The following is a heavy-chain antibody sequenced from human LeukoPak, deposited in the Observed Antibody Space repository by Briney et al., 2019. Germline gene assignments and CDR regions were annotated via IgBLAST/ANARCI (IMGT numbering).Heavy chain of an antibody. CDR3: AKGSISSGALYYYDY. D-gene: IGHD6-19*01. Sequence: GGSLRLSCAASGFTFGSGMGWVRQAPGKGLEWVSGITGSGGSTYYADSVKGRFTISRDNSKNTLFLQMNSLRAGDTAEYYCAKGSISSGALYYYDYWGRGTLVTVSS. V-gene: IGHV3-23*01. CDR2: ITGSGGST. CDR1: GFTFGSG. J-gene: IGHJ4*02.